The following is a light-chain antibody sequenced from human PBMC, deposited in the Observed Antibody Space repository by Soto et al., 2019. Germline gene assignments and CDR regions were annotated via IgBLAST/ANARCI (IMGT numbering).Light chain of an antibody. V-gene: IGKV1-6*01. Sequence: AIQMTQSPSSLSASVGDSVTITCRASQGIRNDLGWYQQKPGKAPKLLIYAASILQSGVPSRFSGSGSGTDFPLTISSLQPEDFATYYCLQDYDYPLTFGGGTKVEIK. J-gene: IGKJ4*01. CDR3: LQDYDYPLT. CDR1: QGIRND. CDR2: AAS.